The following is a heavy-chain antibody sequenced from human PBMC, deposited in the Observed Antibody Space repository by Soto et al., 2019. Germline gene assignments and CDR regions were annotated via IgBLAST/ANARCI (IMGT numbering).Heavy chain of an antibody. CDR1: GFTFRSYT. D-gene: IGHD2-8*01. CDR3: ARVPTGKYGVWNY. J-gene: IGHJ4*02. CDR2: ISASGGRP. Sequence: GGSLRLSCAASGFTFRSYTMSWVRQAPGKGLEWISSISASGGRPSYADSVQGRFVISRDNSMNTVYLQMSSLRGDDTAVYYCARVPTGKYGVWNYWGQGTLVTVSS. V-gene: IGHV3-23*01.